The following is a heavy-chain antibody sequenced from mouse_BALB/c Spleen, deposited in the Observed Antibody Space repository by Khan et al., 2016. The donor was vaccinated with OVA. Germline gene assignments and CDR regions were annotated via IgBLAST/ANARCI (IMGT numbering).Heavy chain of an antibody. CDR1: GYTVTSYW. V-gene: IGHV1-5*01. Sequence: EVQLQESGTVLARPGTSVKMSCKASGYTVTSYWMHWVKQRPGQGLEWIGAIYPGTSDTRYNQKFKGKVKLTAVTSTSTAYLELSSLTNEDSAVYYCTRFGYLLAYWGQGTVVTVSA. CDR3: TRFGYLLAY. D-gene: IGHD2-2*01. J-gene: IGHJ3*01. CDR2: IYPGTSDT.